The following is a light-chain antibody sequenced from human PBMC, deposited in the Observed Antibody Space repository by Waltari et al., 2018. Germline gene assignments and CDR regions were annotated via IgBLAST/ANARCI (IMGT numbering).Light chain of an antibody. CDR1: QSVSSN. CDR3: QQYNNWPPSKLT. V-gene: IGKV3-15*01. Sequence: EIVMTQSPATLSVSPGERATLSCRASQSVSSNLAWYQQKPGQAPRLLSYGASTRATGIPARFSGSGSGTEFTLTISSLQSEDFAVYYCQQYNNWPPSKLTFGGGTKVEIK. CDR2: GAS. J-gene: IGKJ4*01.